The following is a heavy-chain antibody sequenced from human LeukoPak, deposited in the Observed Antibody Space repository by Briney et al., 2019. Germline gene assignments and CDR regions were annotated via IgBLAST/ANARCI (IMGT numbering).Heavy chain of an antibody. CDR2: IYSGGST. J-gene: IGHJ4*02. Sequence: GGSLRLSCAASGFTVSSNYMSWVRQAPGKGLEWVSVIYSGGSTYYADSVKGRFTISRDNSKNTLYLQMNSLRAEDTAVYYCARSTCSGGTCYNADNNFDYWGQGTLVTVSS. D-gene: IGHD2-15*01. V-gene: IGHV3-53*01. CDR3: ARSTCSGGTCYNADNNFDY. CDR1: GFTVSSNY.